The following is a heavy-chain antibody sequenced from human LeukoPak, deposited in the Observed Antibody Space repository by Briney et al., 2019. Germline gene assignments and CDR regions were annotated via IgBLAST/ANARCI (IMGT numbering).Heavy chain of an antibody. Sequence: ASVKVSCKSSGYTFTSYGISWVRHAPGQGLEWMGWISAYNGNTNYAQKLQGRVTTTTDTSTSTAYMEMRSLRSDDTAVYYCAREGSTGYRFDYWGQGTLFTVSS. D-gene: IGHD3-9*01. CDR2: ISAYNGNT. J-gene: IGHJ4*02. V-gene: IGHV1-18*01. CDR3: AREGSTGYRFDY. CDR1: GYTFTSYG.